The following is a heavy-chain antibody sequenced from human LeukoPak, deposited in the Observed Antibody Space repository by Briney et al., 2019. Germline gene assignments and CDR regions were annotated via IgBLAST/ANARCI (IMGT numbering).Heavy chain of an antibody. J-gene: IGHJ3*02. CDR1: GFTFSNYA. Sequence: GGSLRLSCAASGFTFSNYAMSWVRQAPGKGLEWVSAISGSGGSTYYADSAKGRFTISRDNSKNTLYLQMNSLRAEDTAVYYCAKGVRFLEWSAFDIWGQGTMVTVSS. D-gene: IGHD3-3*01. V-gene: IGHV3-23*01. CDR2: ISGSGGST. CDR3: AKGVRFLEWSAFDI.